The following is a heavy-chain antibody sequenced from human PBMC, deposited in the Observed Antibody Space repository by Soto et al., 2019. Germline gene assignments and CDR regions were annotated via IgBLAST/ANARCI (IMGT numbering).Heavy chain of an antibody. CDR2: ISAYNGNT. CDR3: ARDPWTYYYDSSGYYSLDY. Sequence: ASVKVSCKASGCTFTSYGISWVRQAPGQGLEWMGWISAYNGNTNYAQKLQGRVTMTTDTSTSTAYMELRSLRSDDTAVYYCARDPWTYYYDSSGYYSLDYWGQGTLVNVSS. V-gene: IGHV1-18*04. J-gene: IGHJ4*02. CDR1: GCTFTSYG. D-gene: IGHD3-22*01.